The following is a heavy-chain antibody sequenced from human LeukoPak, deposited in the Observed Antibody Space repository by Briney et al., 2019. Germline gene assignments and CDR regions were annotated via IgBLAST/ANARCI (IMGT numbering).Heavy chain of an antibody. J-gene: IGHJ6*02. V-gene: IGHV3-21*01. Sequence: PGGSLCLSCAASGLTFSSYSMNWVCQAPGKGLEWVSSISSSSSYIYYADSVKGRFTISRDNAKNSLYLQMNSLRAEDTAVYYCARIDYFYGLDLWGQGTTVTVSS. CDR2: ISSSSSYI. CDR3: ARIDYFYGLDL. CDR1: GLTFSSYS.